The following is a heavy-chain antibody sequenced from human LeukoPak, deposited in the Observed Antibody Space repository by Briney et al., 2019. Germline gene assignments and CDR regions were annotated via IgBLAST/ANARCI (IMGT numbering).Heavy chain of an antibody. CDR3: ASRGTYCSSTSCYPPFFDY. D-gene: IGHD2-2*01. CDR2: IYSSGFT. V-gene: IGHV4-39*07. J-gene: IGHJ4*02. CDR1: GGSIRSSSYY. Sequence: SETLSLTCSVSGGSIRSSSYYWAWIRQPPGEGLEWIGSIYSSGFTSYKPSLKSRLTISVDTSKNQFSLKLSSVTAADTAVYYCASRGTYCSSTSCYPPFFDYWGQGTLVTVSS.